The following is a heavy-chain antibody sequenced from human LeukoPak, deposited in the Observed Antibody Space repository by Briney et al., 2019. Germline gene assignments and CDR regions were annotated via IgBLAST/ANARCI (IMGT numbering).Heavy chain of an antibody. V-gene: IGHV4-4*07. J-gene: IGHJ2*01. CDR2: IYTSGST. Sequence: SETLSLTCTVSGGSISSYYWSWIRQPAGKGLEWIGCIYTSGSTNYNPSLKSRVTMSVDTSKNQFSLKLSSVTAADTAVYYCARGMMATVLGENFDLWGRDTLVTVSS. CDR1: GGSISSYY. D-gene: IGHD5-24*01. CDR3: ARGMMATVLGENFDL.